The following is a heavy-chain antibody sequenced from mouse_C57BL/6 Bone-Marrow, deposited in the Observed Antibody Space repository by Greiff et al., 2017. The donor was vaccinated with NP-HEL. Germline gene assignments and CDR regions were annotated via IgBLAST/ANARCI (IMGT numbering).Heavy chain of an antibody. CDR1: GYTFTSYW. D-gene: IGHD4-1*01. CDR2: IDPSDSYT. V-gene: IGHV1-50*01. Sequence: QVQLQQPGAELVKPGASVKLSCKASGYTFTSYWMQWVKQRPGQGLEWIGEIDPSDSYTNYNQKFKGKATLTVDTSSSTAYMQLSSLTSEDSAVYYCARETRASDWALDYWGQGTTLTVSS. J-gene: IGHJ2*01. CDR3: ARETRASDWALDY.